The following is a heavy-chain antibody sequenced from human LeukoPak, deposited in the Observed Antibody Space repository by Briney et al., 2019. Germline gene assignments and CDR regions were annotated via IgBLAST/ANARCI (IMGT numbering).Heavy chain of an antibody. V-gene: IGHV4-34*01. CDR2: INHSGST. Sequence: SETLSLTCAVYGGSFSGYYWSWIRQPPGKGLEWIGEINHSGSTNYNPSLKSRVTISVDTSKNQFSLKLTSVTAADAAVYYCASGTRYNPFDYWGQGTRVTVSS. J-gene: IGHJ4*02. D-gene: IGHD3-16*02. CDR1: GGSFSGYY. CDR3: ASGTRYNPFDY.